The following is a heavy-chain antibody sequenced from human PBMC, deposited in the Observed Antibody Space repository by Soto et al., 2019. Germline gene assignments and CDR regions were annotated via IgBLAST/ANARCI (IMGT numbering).Heavy chain of an antibody. V-gene: IGHV3-23*01. CDR3: ARHNIELRFLEWSYYFHY. CDR2: ISGSGGST. Sequence: GGSLRLSCAASGFTFSSYAMSWFRQAPGKGLEWVSAISGSGGSTYYADSVKGRFTISRDNSKNTLYLQMNSLRAEDTAVYYCARHNIELRFLEWSYYFHYCGQG. CDR1: GFTFSSYA. J-gene: IGHJ4*02. D-gene: IGHD3-3*01.